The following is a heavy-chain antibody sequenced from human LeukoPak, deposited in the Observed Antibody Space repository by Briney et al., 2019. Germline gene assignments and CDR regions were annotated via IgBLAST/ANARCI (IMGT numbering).Heavy chain of an antibody. D-gene: IGHD3-16*01. V-gene: IGHV2-70*11. CDR3: ARIHDDCFDY. J-gene: IGHJ4*02. Sequence: TLSLTCTVSGGSISSYYWSWIRQPPGKALEWLARIDWDDDKYYSTSLKTRLTISKDTSKNQVVLTMTNMDPVDTATYYCARIHDDCFDYWGQGTRVTVSS. CDR2: IDWDDDK. CDR1: GGSISSYY.